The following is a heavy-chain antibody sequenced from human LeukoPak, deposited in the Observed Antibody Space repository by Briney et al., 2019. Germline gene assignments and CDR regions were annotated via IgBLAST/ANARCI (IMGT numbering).Heavy chain of an antibody. CDR1: GFTFSSYA. J-gene: IGHJ4*02. CDR3: ARGARKGDDYGGFFDY. Sequence: SGGSLRLSCAASGFTFSSYAMHWVRQAPGKGLEYVSAISSNGGSTYYANSVNDRFTISRDNSKNTLYLQMGSLRAEDMAVYYCARGARKGDDYGGFFDYWGQGTLVTVSS. CDR2: ISSNGGST. V-gene: IGHV3-64*01. D-gene: IGHD4-23*01.